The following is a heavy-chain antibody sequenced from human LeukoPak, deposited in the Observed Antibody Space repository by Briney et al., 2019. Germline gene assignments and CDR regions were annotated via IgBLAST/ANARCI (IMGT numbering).Heavy chain of an antibody. V-gene: IGHV3-11*03. CDR3: ASGIYDSSGYLPAY. D-gene: IGHD3-22*01. Sequence: GGSLRLSCAASRFTFSDYYMSWIRQAPGKGLEWVSYISSSSSYTNYADSVKGRFTISRDNAKNSLYLQMNSLRAEDTAVYYCASGIYDSSGYLPAYWGQGTLVTVSS. J-gene: IGHJ4*02. CDR1: RFTFSDYY. CDR2: ISSSSSYT.